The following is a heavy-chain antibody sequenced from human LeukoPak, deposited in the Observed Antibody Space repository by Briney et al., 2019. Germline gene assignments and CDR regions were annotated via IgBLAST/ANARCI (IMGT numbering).Heavy chain of an antibody. D-gene: IGHD2-15*01. CDR2: IIPIFGTA. Sequence: SVKVSCKASGGTFSSDAISWVRQAPGQGLEWMGGIIPIFGTANYTQKFQGRVTITADEPTSTAYMELSSLRSEDTAVYYCANRLGYCSGGSCYNYWGQGTLVTVSS. J-gene: IGHJ4*02. CDR1: GGTFSSDA. CDR3: ANRLGYCSGGSCYNY. V-gene: IGHV1-69*13.